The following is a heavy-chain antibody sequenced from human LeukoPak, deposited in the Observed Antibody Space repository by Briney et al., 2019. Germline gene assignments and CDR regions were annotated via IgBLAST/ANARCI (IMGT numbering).Heavy chain of an antibody. CDR1: GFTFSSYR. J-gene: IGHJ4*02. CDR3: ARVLGYDSSGYYRGYFDY. D-gene: IGHD3-22*01. Sequence: GGSLRLSCAASGFTFSSYRMNWVRQAPGKGLEWVSSISSGSSYIYYVDSVKGRFTISRDNAKNSLYLQMNSLRAEDTAFYYCARVLGYDSSGYYRGYFDYWGQGTLVTVSS. CDR2: ISSGSSYI. V-gene: IGHV3-21*01.